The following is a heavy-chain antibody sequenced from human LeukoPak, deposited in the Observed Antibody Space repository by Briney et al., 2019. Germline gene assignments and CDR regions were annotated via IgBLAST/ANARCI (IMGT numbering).Heavy chain of an antibody. Sequence: GGSLRLSCAASGFTFDDYGMTWVRQAPGKGLEWVSGINWNGDTIGYADSVKGRFTISRDNAKNLFYLHMNSLRAEDTAVYYCARTDYGDYQAAFDYWGQGTLVTVSS. CDR3: ARTDYGDYQAAFDY. CDR2: INWNGDTI. J-gene: IGHJ4*02. D-gene: IGHD4-17*01. V-gene: IGHV3-20*04. CDR1: GFTFDDYG.